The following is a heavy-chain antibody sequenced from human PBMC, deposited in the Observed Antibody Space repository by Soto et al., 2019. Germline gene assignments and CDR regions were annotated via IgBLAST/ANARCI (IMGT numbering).Heavy chain of an antibody. CDR2: IYYSGST. CDR1: GGSISSSSYY. Sequence: PSETLSLTCTVSGGSISSSSYYWSWIRQPPGKGLEWIGYIYYSGSTNYNPSLKSRVTISVDTSKNQFSLKLSSVTAADTAVYYCARSSSSRGPLDYWGQGTLVTVSS. V-gene: IGHV4-61*01. J-gene: IGHJ4*02. D-gene: IGHD6-13*01. CDR3: ARSSSSRGPLDY.